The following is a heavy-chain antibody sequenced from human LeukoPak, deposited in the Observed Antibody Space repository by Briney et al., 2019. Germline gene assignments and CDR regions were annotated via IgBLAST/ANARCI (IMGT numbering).Heavy chain of an antibody. D-gene: IGHD6-6*01. V-gene: IGHV4-61*02. Sequence: SETLSLTCTVSGGSISSGSYYWSWIRQPAGKGLEWIGRFYTSGSTNYNPSLKSRVTISVDTSKNQFSLKLSSVTAADTAVYYCARGLGSSSFNWFDPWGQGTLVTVSS. J-gene: IGHJ5*02. CDR1: GGSISSGSYY. CDR2: FYTSGST. CDR3: ARGLGSSSFNWFDP.